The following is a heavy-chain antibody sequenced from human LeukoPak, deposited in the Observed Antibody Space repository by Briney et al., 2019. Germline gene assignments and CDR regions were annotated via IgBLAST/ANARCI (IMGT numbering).Heavy chain of an antibody. D-gene: IGHD3-10*01. Sequence: ASVKVSCKASGGTFISYAISWVRQAPGQGLEWMGGIIPIFGTANYAKKFQGRVTITADESTSTAYMELSSLRSEDTAVYYCASGVDGSGSYYNNDAFDIWGQGTMVTVSS. J-gene: IGHJ3*02. CDR1: GGTFISYA. CDR2: IIPIFGTA. V-gene: IGHV1-69*13. CDR3: ASGVDGSGSYYNNDAFDI.